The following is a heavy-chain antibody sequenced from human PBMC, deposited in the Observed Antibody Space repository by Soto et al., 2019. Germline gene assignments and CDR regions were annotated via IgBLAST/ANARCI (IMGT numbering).Heavy chain of an antibody. CDR2: ISYDGSNK. J-gene: IGHJ4*02. Sequence: GGSLRLSCAASGFTFSSYAMHWVRQAPGKGLEWVAVISYDGSNKYYADSVKGRFTISRDNSKNTLYLQMNSLRAEDTAVYYCARGIRYFEWFHPWHYWGQGTLVTVSS. V-gene: IGHV3-30-3*01. CDR1: GFTFSSYA. CDR3: ARGIRYFEWFHPWHY. D-gene: IGHD3-9*01.